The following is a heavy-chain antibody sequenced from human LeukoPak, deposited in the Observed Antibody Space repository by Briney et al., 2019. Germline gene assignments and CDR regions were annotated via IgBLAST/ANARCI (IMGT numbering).Heavy chain of an antibody. CDR2: INPNSGGT. Sequence: ASVKVSCKASGYTFTGYYMHWVRQAPGQGVEWVGWINPNSGGTNYAQKFQGRVTMTRDTSISAAYMELSRLRSDDTAVYYCVRGDDWNDDYFDYWGQGTLVTVSS. CDR1: GYTFTGYY. V-gene: IGHV1-2*02. J-gene: IGHJ4*02. CDR3: VRGDDWNDDYFDY. D-gene: IGHD1-1*01.